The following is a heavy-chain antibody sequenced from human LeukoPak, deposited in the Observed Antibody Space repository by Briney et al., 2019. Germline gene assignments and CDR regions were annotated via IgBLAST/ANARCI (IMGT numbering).Heavy chain of an antibody. CDR3: AITYSNNAFDV. CDR1: GYTFSNYY. J-gene: IGHJ3*01. Sequence: ASVKVSCKTSGYTFSNYYIHWLRQAPGQGLEWMGRINPNTGGANYAQNFQGRATMTRDTSTSTAYMDLSRLTSDDTAIYYCAITYSNNAFDVWGQGTVVTVSS. CDR2: INPNTGGA. V-gene: IGHV1-2*06. D-gene: IGHD2-15*01.